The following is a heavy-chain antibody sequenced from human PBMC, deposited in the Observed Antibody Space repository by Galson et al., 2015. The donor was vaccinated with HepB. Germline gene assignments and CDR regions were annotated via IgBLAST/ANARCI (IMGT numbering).Heavy chain of an antibody. CDR2: ISYDGSNK. V-gene: IGHV3-30*18. Sequence: SLRLSCAASGFTFSSYGMHWVRQAPGKGLEWVAVISYDGSNKYYADSVKGRFTISRDNSKNTLYLQMNSLRAEDTAVYYCAKDLSSGGAFDYWGQGTLVTVSS. CDR1: GFTFSSYG. J-gene: IGHJ4*02. CDR3: AKDLSSGGAFDY. D-gene: IGHD2-15*01.